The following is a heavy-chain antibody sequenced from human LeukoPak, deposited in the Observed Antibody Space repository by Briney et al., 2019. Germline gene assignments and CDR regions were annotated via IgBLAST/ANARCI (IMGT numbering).Heavy chain of an antibody. D-gene: IGHD1-26*01. J-gene: IGHJ4*02. V-gene: IGHV1-69*04. CDR1: GGTFSSYA. Sequence: SVKVSCKASGGTFSSYAISWVRQAPGQGLEWMGRIIPILGIANYAQKFQGRVTITTDESTSTAYMELSSLRSEDTAVYYCARGPLLGATYFDYWGQGTLVTVSS. CDR3: ARGPLLGATYFDY. CDR2: IIPILGIA.